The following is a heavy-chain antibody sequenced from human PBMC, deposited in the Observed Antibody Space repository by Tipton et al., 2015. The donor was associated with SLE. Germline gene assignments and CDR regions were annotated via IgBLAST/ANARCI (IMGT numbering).Heavy chain of an antibody. J-gene: IGHJ4*02. Sequence: TLSLTCTVSGYSITSGYYWGWFRQPPGKGLEWIGSMSQTGITYYNPTLMSRVSISGDTSKNQFFLNLDSVTAADPAGYYCVREHHPRITVFGADCWGQGTLVTVSS. D-gene: IGHD3-3*01. CDR2: MSQTGIT. V-gene: IGHV4-38-2*02. CDR1: GYSITSGYY. CDR3: VREHHPRITVFGADC.